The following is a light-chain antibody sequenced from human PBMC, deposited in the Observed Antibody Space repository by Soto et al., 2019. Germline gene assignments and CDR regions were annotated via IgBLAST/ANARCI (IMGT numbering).Light chain of an antibody. CDR2: DVS. V-gene: IGLV2-14*01. CDR1: SSDVGGYNY. CDR3: SSYTSSGTLVV. Sequence: QSALTQPASVSGSPGQSITISCTGTSSDVGGYNYVSWYQQHPGKAPKLIIYDVSNRPSGVSNRFSGSKSGSTASLTISGLQAEDGADYYCSSYTSSGTLVVFGGGTKLTVL. J-gene: IGLJ2*01.